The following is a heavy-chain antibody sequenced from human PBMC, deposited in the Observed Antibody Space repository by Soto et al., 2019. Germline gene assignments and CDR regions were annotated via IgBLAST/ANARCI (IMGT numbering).Heavy chain of an antibody. V-gene: IGHV3-23*01. CDR2: ISGSGGST. J-gene: IGHJ4*02. CDR1: GITFRNYA. D-gene: IGHD1-26*01. CDR3: AKDPEWELPKYYFDY. Sequence: GGSLRLSCAASGITFRNYAMSWVRQAPGKGLEWVSSISGSGGSTYYADSVKGRFTISRDNSKNTLYLQMNSLRAEDTAVYYCAKDPEWELPKYYFDYWGQGTLVTVSS.